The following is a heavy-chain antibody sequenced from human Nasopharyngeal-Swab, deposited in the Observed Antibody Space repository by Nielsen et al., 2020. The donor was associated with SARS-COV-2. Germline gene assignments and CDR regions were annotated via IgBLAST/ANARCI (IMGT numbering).Heavy chain of an antibody. Sequence: ASVKVSCKASGYTFTSYYMHWVRQAPGQGLEWMGIINPSGGSTSYAQKFQGRVTMTRDTSTSTVYMELSSLRSEDTAVYYCARGVFWSRLRLGGLDYWGQGTLVTVS. V-gene: IGHV1-46*01. CDR2: INPSGGST. CDR1: GYTFTSYY. CDR3: ARGVFWSRLRLGGLDY. J-gene: IGHJ4*02. D-gene: IGHD5-12*01.